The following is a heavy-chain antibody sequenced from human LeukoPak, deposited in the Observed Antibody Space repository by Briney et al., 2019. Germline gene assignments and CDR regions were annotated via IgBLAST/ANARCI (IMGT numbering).Heavy chain of an antibody. CDR2: INQDGDEK. CDR3: TRARIKLGYSSSWLTHYFDY. CDR1: GFTFSSYW. V-gene: IGHV3-7*01. J-gene: IGHJ4*02. D-gene: IGHD6-13*01. Sequence: PGESLRLSCAASGFTFSSYWMSWVRQTPGKGLEWVANINQDGDEKYYVDSVKGRFTISRDNAKNSLYLQMNSLRAEDAAVYYCTRARIKLGYSSSWLTHYFDYWGQGTLVTASS.